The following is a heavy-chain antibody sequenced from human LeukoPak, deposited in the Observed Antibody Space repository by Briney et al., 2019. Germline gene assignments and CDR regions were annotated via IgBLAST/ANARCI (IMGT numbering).Heavy chain of an antibody. V-gene: IGHV3-48*01. J-gene: IGHJ6*03. D-gene: IGHD2-2*01. CDR3: ARLPVVPAAVIYYYYYYMDV. Sequence: GGSLRLSCAASGFTFSSYSMNWVRQAPGKGLEWVSYIGSSSSTIYYADSVKGRFTISRDNAKNSLYLQMNSLRAEDTAVYYCARLPVVPAAVIYYYYYYMDVWGKGTTVTVSS. CDR1: GFTFSSYS. CDR2: IGSSSSTI.